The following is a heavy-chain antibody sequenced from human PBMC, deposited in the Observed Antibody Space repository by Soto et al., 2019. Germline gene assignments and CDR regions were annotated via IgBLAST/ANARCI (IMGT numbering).Heavy chain of an antibody. J-gene: IGHJ4*02. D-gene: IGHD2-2*01. CDR3: ARPFCSSTSCHVSSLEPFDF. Sequence: PGGSLRLSCTASGFTFTSYAMSWVRQAPGKGLEWVSAISGSGGGLYYADSVKGRFTISRDNSMKTLYLQMNSLRAEDTAVYYCARPFCSSTSCHVSSLEPFDFWGQGTLVTVSS. CDR1: GFTFTSYA. CDR2: ISGSGGGL. V-gene: IGHV3-23*01.